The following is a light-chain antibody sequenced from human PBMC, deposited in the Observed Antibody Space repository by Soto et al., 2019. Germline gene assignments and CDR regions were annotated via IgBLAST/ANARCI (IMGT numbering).Light chain of an antibody. CDR1: QSISSN. CDR3: QHFNSWPYS. V-gene: IGKV3-15*01. Sequence: EIVMTQSPATVSVSPGERATLSCRASQSISSNLHWYQQKPGQSPRLLIYGASTRATGIPARFSGSGSGTEFTLTINSLQSEDFAIYYCQHFNSWPYSFGQGTKLEIK. CDR2: GAS. J-gene: IGKJ2*03.